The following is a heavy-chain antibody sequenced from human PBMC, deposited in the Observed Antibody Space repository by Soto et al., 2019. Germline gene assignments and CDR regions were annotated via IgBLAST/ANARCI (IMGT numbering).Heavy chain of an antibody. Sequence: QVQLQESGPGLVKPSQTLSLTCTVSGGSISSGDYYWSWIRQPPGKGLEWIGYIYYSGRTYYNPSLKSRVTISVDTSKNQVSLKLSSVTAADTAVYYCASWTSGYDPTYGMDVWGQGTTVTVSS. CDR3: ASWTSGYDPTYGMDV. V-gene: IGHV4-30-4*01. CDR1: GGSISSGDYY. D-gene: IGHD5-12*01. J-gene: IGHJ6*02. CDR2: IYYSGRT.